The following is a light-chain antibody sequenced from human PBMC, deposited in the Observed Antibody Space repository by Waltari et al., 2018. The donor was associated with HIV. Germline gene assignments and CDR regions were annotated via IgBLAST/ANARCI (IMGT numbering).Light chain of an antibody. CDR1: SSNTGSNT. V-gene: IGLV1-44*01. CDR2: SNN. J-gene: IGLJ1*01. CDR3: AAWDDSLNGLYV. Sequence: QSVLTQPPPASGTPRQRATISCSGSSSNTGSNTVNWYQQLPGTAPNLLIYSNNQRPSGVPDRFSGSKSGTSASLAISGLQSEDEADYYCAAWDDSLNGLYVFGTGTKVTVL.